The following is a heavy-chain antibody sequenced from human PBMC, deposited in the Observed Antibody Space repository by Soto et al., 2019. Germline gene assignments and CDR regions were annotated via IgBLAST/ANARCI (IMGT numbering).Heavy chain of an antibody. V-gene: IGHV1-8*01. CDR3: ARGLFCTNGVCSIYNWFDP. CDR2: MNPNSGNT. CDR1: GYTFTSYD. Sequence: QVQLVQSGAEVKKPGASVKVSCKASGYTFTSYDINWVRQATGQGLEWMGWMNPNSGNTGYAQKFQGRVTMTRNTSISTAYMELSSLRSEDTAVYYCARGLFCTNGVCSIYNWFDPWGQGTLVTVSS. J-gene: IGHJ5*02. D-gene: IGHD2-8*01.